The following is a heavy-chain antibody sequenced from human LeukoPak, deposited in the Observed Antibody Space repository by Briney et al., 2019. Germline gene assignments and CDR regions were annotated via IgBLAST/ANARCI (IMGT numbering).Heavy chain of an antibody. D-gene: IGHD6-19*01. V-gene: IGHV4-61*02. CDR1: GGSHSSGSYQ. J-gene: IGHJ4*02. CDR2: IYTSGST. Sequence: SQTLSLTCTVSGGSHSSGSYQWSWIRQPAGKGLEWIGRIYTSGSTNYNPSLKSRVTISVDTSKNQFSLKLSSVTAADTAVYYCARDPLDSSGSEVDYWGQGTLVTVSS. CDR3: ARDPLDSSGSEVDY.